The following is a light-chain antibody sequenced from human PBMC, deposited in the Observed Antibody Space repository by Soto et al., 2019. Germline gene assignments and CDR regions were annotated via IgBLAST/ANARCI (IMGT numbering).Light chain of an antibody. Sequence: EIVLAQSPATLSLSPGESATLSCRASQTVANNYLAWYQQRPGQAPRLVIFGSSSRATGIPDRFRGSGSGTDFTLSISRVEPEDFAVYYCQQYDSSYTFGQGTKLEIK. CDR2: GSS. V-gene: IGKV3-20*01. CDR3: QQYDSSYT. CDR1: QTVANNY. J-gene: IGKJ2*01.